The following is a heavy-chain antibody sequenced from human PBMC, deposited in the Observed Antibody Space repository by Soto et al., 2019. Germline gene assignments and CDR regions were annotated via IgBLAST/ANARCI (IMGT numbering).Heavy chain of an antibody. CDR2: IIPIFGTA. CDR1: GGTFSSYA. V-gene: IGHV1-69*13. Sequence: SVKVSCXASGGTFSSYAISWVRQATGQRLEWMGGIIPIFGTANYAQKFQGRVTITADESTSTAYMELSSLRSEDTAVYYCASGRMGSGWYLSYYYYGMDVWGQGTTVTVSS. D-gene: IGHD6-19*01. CDR3: ASGRMGSGWYLSYYYYGMDV. J-gene: IGHJ6*02.